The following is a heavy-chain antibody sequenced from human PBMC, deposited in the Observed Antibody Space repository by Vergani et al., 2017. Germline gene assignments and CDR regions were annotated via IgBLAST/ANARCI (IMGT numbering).Heavy chain of an antibody. D-gene: IGHD4-17*01. CDR2: ISGSGGST. J-gene: IGHJ6*02. CDR1: GFTFSSYA. Sequence: EVQLLESGGGLVQPGGSLRLSCAASGFTFSSYAMSWVRQAPGKGLEWVSAISGSGGSTYDADSVKGRFTISRDNSKNTLYLQMNSLRAEDTAVYYCAKDNYRDDGDYCYYYYGMDVWGQGTTVTVSS. CDR3: AKDNYRDDGDYCYYYYGMDV. V-gene: IGHV3-23*01.